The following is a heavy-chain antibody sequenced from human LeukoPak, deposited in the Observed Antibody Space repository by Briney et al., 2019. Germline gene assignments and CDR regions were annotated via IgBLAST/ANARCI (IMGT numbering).Heavy chain of an antibody. CDR2: ISYDGSNK. J-gene: IGHJ4*02. CDR1: GFTFSSYA. Sequence: GGSLRLSCAASGFTFSSYAMHWVRQAPGKGLEWVAVISYDGSNKYYADSVKGRFTISRDNSKNTLYLQMNSLRAEDTAVYYCARDIREGVWAAAGTVAYWGQGTMVTVSS. CDR3: ARDIREGVWAAAGTVAY. D-gene: IGHD6-13*01. V-gene: IGHV3-30-3*01.